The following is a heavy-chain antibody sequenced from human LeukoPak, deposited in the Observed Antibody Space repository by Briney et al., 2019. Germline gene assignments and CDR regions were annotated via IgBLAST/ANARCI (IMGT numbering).Heavy chain of an antibody. CDR1: GFTFTSYS. Sequence: GSLKLSCAASGFTFTSYSMNWVRQAPGKGLEWFSSISSSSSYIYYADSVKGGFTISSDNAKNALYLEMNSLRAEDTAVYSCARDPVREEFDYWGQGTLVTVSS. CDR3: ARDPVREEFDY. V-gene: IGHV3-21*01. D-gene: IGHD1-1*01. J-gene: IGHJ4*02. CDR2: ISSSSSYI.